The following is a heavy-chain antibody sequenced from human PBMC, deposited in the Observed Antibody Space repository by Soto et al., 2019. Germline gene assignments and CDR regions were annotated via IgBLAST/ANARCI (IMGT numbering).Heavy chain of an antibody. V-gene: IGHV3-21*01. D-gene: IGHD3-10*01. J-gene: IGHJ4*02. CDR3: ARELGITMVRGVTH. CDR1: GFTFSSYS. CDR2: ISSSSSYI. Sequence: GGSLRLSCAASGFTFSSYSMNWVRQAPGKGLEWVSSISSSSSYIYYADSVKGRFTISRDNAKNSLYLQMNSLRAEDTAVYYCARELGITMVRGVTHWGQGTLVTVSS.